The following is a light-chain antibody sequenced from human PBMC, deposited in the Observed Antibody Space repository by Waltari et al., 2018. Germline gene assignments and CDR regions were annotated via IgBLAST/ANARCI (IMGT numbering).Light chain of an antibody. V-gene: IGKV3-20*01. J-gene: IGKJ1*01. CDR3: QHYLRLPAT. CDR1: PSVSRA. CDR2: GAS. Sequence: EIVLTQSPGTLSLSPGERANLSCRASPSVSRALAWYQQKPGQAPRLLIYGASNRATGIPDRFSGSGSGTDFSLTISSLEPEDFAVYYCQHYLRLPATFGQGTKVEIK.